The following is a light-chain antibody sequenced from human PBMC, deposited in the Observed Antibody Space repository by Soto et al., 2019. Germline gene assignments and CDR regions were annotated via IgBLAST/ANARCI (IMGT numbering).Light chain of an antibody. Sequence: QSALTQPPSASGSPGQSVTISCTGTSSDVGGYDSVSWYQQHPGKAPKLMIYEVSRRPSGVPDRFSGSKSGNTASLTVSGLQAEDDADYYCSSYAGSNNPYVFGTGTKLTVL. CDR3: SSYAGSNNPYV. CDR1: SSDVGGYDS. CDR2: EVS. V-gene: IGLV2-8*01. J-gene: IGLJ1*01.